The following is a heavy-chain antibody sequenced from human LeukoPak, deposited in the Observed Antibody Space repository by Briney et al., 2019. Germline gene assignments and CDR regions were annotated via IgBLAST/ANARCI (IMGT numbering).Heavy chain of an antibody. V-gene: IGHV3-21*01. Sequence: GGSLRLSCAASGFTFSSYSMNWARQAPGKGLEWVSSISSSSSYIYYADSVKGRFTISRDNAKNSPYLQMNSLRAEDTAVYYCAISEVAGGYWGQGTLVTVSS. CDR2: ISSSSSYI. D-gene: IGHD2-15*01. CDR3: AISEVAGGY. CDR1: GFTFSSYS. J-gene: IGHJ4*02.